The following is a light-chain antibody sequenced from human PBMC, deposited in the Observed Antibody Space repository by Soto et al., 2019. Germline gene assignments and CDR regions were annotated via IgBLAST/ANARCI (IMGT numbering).Light chain of an antibody. V-gene: IGKV3-20*01. CDR1: QSVSSNY. CDR2: DTS. J-gene: IGKJ1*01. CDR3: QQYGRSPAWT. Sequence: EIVLTQSPGTLSLSPGERATLSCRASQSVSSNYLAWYQQKPGQAPRLLIYDTSSRATGIPDRFSGSGSGTDFTLTISRLEPEDFAVYYCQQYGRSPAWTFGQGTKVEIK.